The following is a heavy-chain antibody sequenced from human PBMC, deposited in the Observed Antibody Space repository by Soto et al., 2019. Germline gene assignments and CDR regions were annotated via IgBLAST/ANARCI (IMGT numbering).Heavy chain of an antibody. J-gene: IGHJ4*02. D-gene: IGHD4-4*01. Sequence: SDTLSLTCSVSDGSVTGYCWSWIRQPPGKGLEWIGCIDYNGRAHYNPSLTSRVTMSLDTSNNHFSLKLSSVTTTDTAVYYCGRGPDHSKVGYWGKGTLVTVSS. CDR2: IDYNGRA. CDR3: GRGPDHSKVGY. V-gene: IGHV4-59*02. CDR1: DGSVTGYC.